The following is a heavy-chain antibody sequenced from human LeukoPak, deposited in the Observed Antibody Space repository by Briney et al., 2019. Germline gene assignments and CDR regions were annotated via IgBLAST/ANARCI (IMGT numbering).Heavy chain of an antibody. CDR3: ARSYGDYYYYYYMDV. Sequence: SETLSLTCTVSGGSVSSYYWSWIRQPAGEGLEWIGRIYTSGSTNYNPSLKSRVTMSVDTSKNQFSLKLSSVTAADTAVYYCARSYGDYYYYYYMDVWGKGTTVTVSS. CDR2: IYTSGST. D-gene: IGHD4-17*01. J-gene: IGHJ6*03. V-gene: IGHV4-4*07. CDR1: GGSVSSYY.